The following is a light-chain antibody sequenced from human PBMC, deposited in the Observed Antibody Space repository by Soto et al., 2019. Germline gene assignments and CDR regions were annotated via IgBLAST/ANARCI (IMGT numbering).Light chain of an antibody. CDR3: QSSDSSLNV. Sequence: QSVLTPPPSVSGAPGQRVTISCTGSSSNIGAGYDVHWYQQLPGTAPKLLIYGNSNRPSGVPDRFSGSKSGTSASLAITGLQAEDEADYYCQSSDSSLNVFGTGTKVTVL. V-gene: IGLV1-40*01. CDR2: GNS. CDR1: SSNIGAGYD. J-gene: IGLJ1*01.